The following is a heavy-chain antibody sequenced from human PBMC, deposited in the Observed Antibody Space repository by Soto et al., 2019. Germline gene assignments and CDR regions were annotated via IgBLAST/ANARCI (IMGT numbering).Heavy chain of an antibody. V-gene: IGHV3-48*02. CDR3: ARGYFDWLTHFDY. Sequence: EVQLVESGGGLVQPGGSLRLSFEASGFTFSSYGINWVRKAPGKGLEWVSYISSSSSTIYNADSVKGRFTISRDNAKNSLYLQMNSLRDEDTAVYYCARGYFDWLTHFDYWGQGTLVTVSS. J-gene: IGHJ4*02. CDR1: GFTFSSYG. CDR2: ISSSSSTI. D-gene: IGHD3-9*01.